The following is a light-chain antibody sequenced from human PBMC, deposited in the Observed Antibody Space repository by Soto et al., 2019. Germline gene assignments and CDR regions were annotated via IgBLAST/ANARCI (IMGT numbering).Light chain of an antibody. Sequence: EIVLTQSPATLSLSPGERATLSCRASQSVRNYLAWYQQKLGQPPRLLIYNASNRATGIPARFSGSGSGTDFTLTISSLEPGEFAVYYCQQRSSWPLTFGQGTRLEIK. CDR3: QQRSSWPLT. CDR1: QSVRNY. J-gene: IGKJ5*01. V-gene: IGKV3-11*01. CDR2: NAS.